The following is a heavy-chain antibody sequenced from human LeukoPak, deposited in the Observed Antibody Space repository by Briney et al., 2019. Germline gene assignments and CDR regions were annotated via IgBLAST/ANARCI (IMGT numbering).Heavy chain of an antibody. CDR2: INHSGST. CDR3: ARHSPDILTGQYYFDY. J-gene: IGHJ4*02. V-gene: IGHV4-34*01. D-gene: IGHD3-9*01. CDR1: GGSFSGYD. Sequence: PSETLSLTCAVYGGSFSGYDWSWIRQAPGKGLEWMGEINHSGSTKYNPSPKSRVTIAVDASKNQFSLKLSSVTAADTAVYYCARHSPDILTGQYYFDYWGQGPLVTVSS.